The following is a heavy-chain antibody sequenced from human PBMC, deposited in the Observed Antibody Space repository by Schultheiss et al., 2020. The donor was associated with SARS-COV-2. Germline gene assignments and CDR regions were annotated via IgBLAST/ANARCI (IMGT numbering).Heavy chain of an antibody. Sequence: SETLSLTCAVYGGSFSGYYWSWIRQPPGKGLEWIGEINHSGSTNYNPSLKSRVTISADTSKNQFSLKLNSVTAADTAVYYCARGKRCSSTSCYRNWFDPWGQGTLVTVSS. CDR1: GGSFSGYY. D-gene: IGHD2-2*01. V-gene: IGHV4-34*01. CDR3: ARGKRCSSTSCYRNWFDP. CDR2: INHSGST. J-gene: IGHJ5*02.